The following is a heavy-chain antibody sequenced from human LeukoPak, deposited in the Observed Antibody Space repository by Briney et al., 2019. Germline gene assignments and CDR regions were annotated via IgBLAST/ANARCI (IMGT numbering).Heavy chain of an antibody. CDR3: AKEREVGYYYDSSGYHPAEY. Sequence: GGSLRLSCAASGFTFSSYGMHWVRQAPGKGLEWVAFIRYDGSNKYYADSVKGRFTISRDNSKNTLYLQMNSLRAEDTAVYYCAKEREVGYYYDSSGYHPAEYWGQGTLVTVSS. D-gene: IGHD3-22*01. CDR2: IRYDGSNK. CDR1: GFTFSSYG. V-gene: IGHV3-30*02. J-gene: IGHJ4*02.